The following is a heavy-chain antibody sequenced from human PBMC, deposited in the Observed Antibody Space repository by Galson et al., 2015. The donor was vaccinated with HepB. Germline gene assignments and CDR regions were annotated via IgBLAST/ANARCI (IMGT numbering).Heavy chain of an antibody. CDR1: GFTFGDYA. J-gene: IGHJ3*02. D-gene: IGHD1-26*01. CDR2: IRSKAYGGTT. Sequence: SLRLSCAASGFTFGDYAMSWFRQAPGKGLEWVGFIRSKAYGGTTEYAASVKGRFTISRDDSKSIAYLQMNSLKTEDTAVYYCTRAAYSGSYLDAFDIWGQGTMVTVSS. V-gene: IGHV3-49*03. CDR3: TRAAYSGSYLDAFDI.